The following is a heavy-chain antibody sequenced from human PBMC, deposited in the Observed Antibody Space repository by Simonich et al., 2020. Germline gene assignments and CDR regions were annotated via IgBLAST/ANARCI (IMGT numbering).Heavy chain of an antibody. CDR2: KSYDGSNK. J-gene: IGHJ6*03. CDR3: ARVKGGYYYYYMDV. CDR1: GFTLSSYA. V-gene: IGHV3-30*07. Sequence: VVQPGRSLRLSCAASGFTLSSYAMHWVRQAQGKGRGWWAVKSYDGSNKYYADSVKGRFTISRDNSKNTLYLQMNSLRAEDTAVYYCARVKGGYYYYYMDVWGKGTTVTVSS. D-gene: IGHD3-16*01.